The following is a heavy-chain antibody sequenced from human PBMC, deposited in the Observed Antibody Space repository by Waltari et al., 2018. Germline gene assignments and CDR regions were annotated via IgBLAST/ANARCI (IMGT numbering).Heavy chain of an antibody. Sequence: QLQLQESGPGLVKPSETLSLTCTVSGGSISSSSYYWGWIRQPPGKGLEWIGSIYYSGSTYYNPSLKSRVTISVDTSKNQFSLKLGSVTAADTAVYYCASEPAPIVVVVAASFDYWGQGTLVTVSS. D-gene: IGHD2-15*01. J-gene: IGHJ4*02. CDR3: ASEPAPIVVVVAASFDY. CDR1: GGSISSSSYY. V-gene: IGHV4-39*07. CDR2: IYYSGST.